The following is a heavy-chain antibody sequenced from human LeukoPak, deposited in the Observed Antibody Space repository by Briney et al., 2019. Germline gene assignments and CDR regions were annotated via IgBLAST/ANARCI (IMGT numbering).Heavy chain of an antibody. CDR2: ISGSGGST. Sequence: GGSLRLSCAASGFTFSSYAMSWVRQAPGKGLEWVSAISGSGGSTYYADSVKGRFTISRDNSKNTLYLQMNSLRAEDTAVYHCAKSTYPAPDEPNDYWGQGTLVTVSS. CDR1: GFTFSSYA. CDR3: AKSTYPAPDEPNDY. D-gene: IGHD1-14*01. J-gene: IGHJ4*02. V-gene: IGHV3-23*01.